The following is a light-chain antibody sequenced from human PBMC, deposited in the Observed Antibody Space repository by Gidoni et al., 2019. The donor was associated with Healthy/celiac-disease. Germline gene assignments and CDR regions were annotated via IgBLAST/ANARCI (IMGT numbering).Light chain of an antibody. J-gene: IGLJ1*01. CDR3: FSYTSSSYV. CDR2: EVT. CDR1: SSDVGGYKY. Sequence: QSALTQPASASGAPGQSITISCTGTSSDVGGYKYVSWYQQHPGKVPKLMVYEVTHRPSGVPDRFSGSKSGNTASLTISGLQAEDEADYYCFSYTSSSYVLGTGTKVTVL. V-gene: IGLV2-14*01.